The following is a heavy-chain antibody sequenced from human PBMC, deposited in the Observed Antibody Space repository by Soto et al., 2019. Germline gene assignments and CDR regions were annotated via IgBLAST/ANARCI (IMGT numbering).Heavy chain of an antibody. CDR2: IYYSGST. CDR3: ARWFGDLSYYYGMDV. V-gene: IGHV4-39*01. Sequence: QLQLQESGPGLVKPSETLSLTCTVSGGSISSSSYYWGWIRQPPGKGLEWIGSIYYSGSTYYNPSLKSRVTISVDTSKNQFSLKLSSVTAADTAVYYCARWFGDLSYYYGMDVWGQGTTVTVSS. J-gene: IGHJ6*02. D-gene: IGHD3-10*01. CDR1: GGSISSSSYY.